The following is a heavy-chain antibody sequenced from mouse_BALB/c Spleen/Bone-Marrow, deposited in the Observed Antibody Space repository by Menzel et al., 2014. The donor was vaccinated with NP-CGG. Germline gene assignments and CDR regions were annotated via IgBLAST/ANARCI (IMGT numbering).Heavy chain of an antibody. J-gene: IGHJ4*01. V-gene: IGHV14-3*02. CDR2: IDPANGNT. D-gene: IGHD5-1-1*01. Sequence: AQLQQSGAELVKPGASVKLSCTASGFNIKDTYMHWVKQRPEQGLEWIGRIDPANGNTKFAPKFQGKATITADTSSNTAYLHLSSLTSEDTAVYYCARGIPYHPMDFWGQGTSVTVSS. CDR1: GFNIKDTY. CDR3: ARGIPYHPMDF.